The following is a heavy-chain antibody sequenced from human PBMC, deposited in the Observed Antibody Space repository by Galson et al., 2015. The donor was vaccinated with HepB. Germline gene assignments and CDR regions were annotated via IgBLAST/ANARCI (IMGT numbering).Heavy chain of an antibody. D-gene: IGHD3-10*01. CDR3: ARDRSGYFQH. V-gene: IGHV3-23*01. J-gene: IGHJ1*01. Sequence: SLRLSCAASGFTFSSYAMSWVRQAPGKGLEWVSAISGSGGGTYYADSVKGRFTISRDNSKNTLYLQMNSLRAEDTAVYYCARDRSGYFQHWGQGTLVTVSS. CDR1: GFTFSSYA. CDR2: ISGSGGGT.